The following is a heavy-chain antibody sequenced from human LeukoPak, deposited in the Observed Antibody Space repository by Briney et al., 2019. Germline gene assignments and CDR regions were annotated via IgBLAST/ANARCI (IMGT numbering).Heavy chain of an antibody. V-gene: IGHV3-48*04. Sequence: PGGSLRLSCAASGFTFSRFTMNWVRQAPGKGLEWVSYISGSGTTKYYADSVKGRFTISRDNAKNLLYPQMNSLRVEDTAVYYCPRGSEWDLLGSCDRWGQGTLVTVSS. CDR3: PRGSEWDLLGSCDR. CDR1: GFTFSRFT. CDR2: ISGSGTTK. J-gene: IGHJ5*02. D-gene: IGHD1-26*01.